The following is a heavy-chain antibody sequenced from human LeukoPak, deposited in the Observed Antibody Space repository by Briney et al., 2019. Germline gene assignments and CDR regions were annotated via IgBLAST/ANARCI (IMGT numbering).Heavy chain of an antibody. Sequence: SVKVSCKASGYTFTGYYMHWVRQAPGQGLEWMGIINPSCGSTSYAQKFQGRVTMTRDTSTSTVYMELSSLRSEDTAVYYCARVGLAYCGGDCYPAPFFDYWGQGTLVTVSS. CDR3: ARVGLAYCGGDCYPAPFFDY. V-gene: IGHV1-46*01. D-gene: IGHD2-21*02. CDR1: GYTFTGYY. J-gene: IGHJ4*02. CDR2: INPSCGST.